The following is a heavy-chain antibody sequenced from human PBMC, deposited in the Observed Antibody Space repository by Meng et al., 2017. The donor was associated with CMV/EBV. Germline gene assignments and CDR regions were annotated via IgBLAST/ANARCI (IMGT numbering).Heavy chain of an antibody. J-gene: IGHJ4*02. Sequence: SGCTFSSDAKHWVRQAPGKGLEWVAVRSNDGSNKYYADSVKGRFTISRDNSKNTLYLQMNSLRAEDTAVYYCARGVGQWLVEYYFDYWGQGTLVTVSS. CDR1: GCTFSSDA. CDR2: RSNDGSNK. V-gene: IGHV3-30-3*01. CDR3: ARGVGQWLVEYYFDY. D-gene: IGHD6-19*01.